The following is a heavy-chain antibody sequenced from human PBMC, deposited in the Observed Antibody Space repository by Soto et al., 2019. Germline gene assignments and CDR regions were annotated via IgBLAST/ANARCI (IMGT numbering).Heavy chain of an antibody. CDR1: GGSVTSYY. V-gene: IGHV4-59*02. D-gene: IGHD2-2*01. J-gene: IGHJ5*02. CDR3: ARGFCGTNSCHNWFAP. CDR2: IYYSGNT. Sequence: PSETLSLTCTVSGGSVTSYYWSWLRQPPGKGLEWIGYIYYSGNTNYNPSLKSRVTISVDTSKNQFSLKLSSVTAADTTVYYCARGFCGTNSCHNWFAPWGQGTLVTVSS.